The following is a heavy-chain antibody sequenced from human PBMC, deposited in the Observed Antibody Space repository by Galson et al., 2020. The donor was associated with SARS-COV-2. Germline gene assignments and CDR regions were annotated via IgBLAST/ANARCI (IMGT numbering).Heavy chain of an antibody. CDR2: IYYSGST. Sequence: KASETLSLTCTVSGGSISSSSYYWGWIRQPPGKGLEWLGSIYYSGSTYYNPSLKSRVTISVDTSKNQFSLKLSSVTAADTAVYYWARFDGGGLSSITMVRGAPDYWGQGTLVTVSS. D-gene: IGHD3-10*01. V-gene: IGHV4-39*07. CDR1: GGSISSSSYY. CDR3: ARFDGGGLSSITMVRGAPDY. J-gene: IGHJ4*02.